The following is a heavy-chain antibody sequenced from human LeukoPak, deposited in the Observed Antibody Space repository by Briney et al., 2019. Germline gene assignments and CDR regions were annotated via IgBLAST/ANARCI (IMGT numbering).Heavy chain of an antibody. V-gene: IGHV3-53*01. D-gene: IGHD6-19*01. CDR2: TYSGGST. J-gene: IGHJ2*01. Sequence: GGSLRLSCAASGFTVSSNYMSWVRQAPGKGLEWVSVTYSGGSTYYADSVKGRFTISRDNSKNTLYLQMNSLRAEDTAVYYCARVGSDWPYWYFDLWGRGTLVTVSS. CDR3: ARVGSDWPYWYFDL. CDR1: GFTVSSNY.